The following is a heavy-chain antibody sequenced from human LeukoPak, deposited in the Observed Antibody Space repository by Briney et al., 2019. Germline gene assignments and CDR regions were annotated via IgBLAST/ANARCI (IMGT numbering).Heavy chain of an antibody. CDR2: ITVSGTIT. V-gene: IGHV3-23*01. D-gene: IGHD3-10*01. CDR3: AKYISDSGAYYAFDY. CDR1: GFTFSKYA. Sequence: GGSLRLSCEASGFTFSKYAMTWVRQAPGRGLEWVSAITVSGTITYYADPVKGRFTISRDDSKNTLSLQMDSLSAEDTALYYCAKYISDSGAYYAFDYWGQGTLVTVSS. J-gene: IGHJ4*02.